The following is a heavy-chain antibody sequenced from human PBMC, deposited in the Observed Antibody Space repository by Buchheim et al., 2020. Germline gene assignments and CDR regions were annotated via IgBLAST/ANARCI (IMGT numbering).Heavy chain of an antibody. CDR3: ARENSRYSSSGYRRYYYGMDV. CDR2: ISYDGSNK. Sequence: QVQLVESGGGVVQPGRSLRLSCAASGFTFSSYAMHWVRQAPGKGLEWVAVISYDGSNKYYADSVKGRFTISRDNSKNTLYLKMKSLRAEDTAVYYSARENSRYSSSGYRRYYYGMDVWGQGTT. CDR1: GFTFSSYA. D-gene: IGHD6-13*01. J-gene: IGHJ6*02. V-gene: IGHV3-30*04.